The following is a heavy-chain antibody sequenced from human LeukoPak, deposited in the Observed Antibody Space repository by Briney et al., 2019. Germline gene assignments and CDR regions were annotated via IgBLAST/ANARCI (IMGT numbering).Heavy chain of an antibody. Sequence: SETLSLTCTVSGGSISSYYRSWIRQPAGKGLEWIGRIYTSGSTNYNPSLKSRVNISVDKSKNQLSLKLGSVTAADTAVYYCARGAYYGSGGYYKTYYFYYYMDVWGKGTTVTISS. V-gene: IGHV4-4*07. J-gene: IGHJ6*03. CDR3: ARGAYYGSGGYYKTYYFYYYMDV. CDR1: GGSISSYY. D-gene: IGHD3-10*01. CDR2: IYTSGST.